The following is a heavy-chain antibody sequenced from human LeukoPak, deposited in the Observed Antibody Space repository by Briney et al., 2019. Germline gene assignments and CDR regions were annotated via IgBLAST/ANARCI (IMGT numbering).Heavy chain of an antibody. CDR1: GFTSSNYW. Sequence: GGSLRLSCAASGFTSSNYWMHWVRQAPGKGLVWVSRIDNGGSDTRHADSVKGRFTISRDNAKNTLYLQMNSLRAEDTAVYYCAREDYYDSSGYSNYFDYWGQGTLVTVSS. V-gene: IGHV3-74*01. CDR3: AREDYYDSSGYSNYFDY. CDR2: IDNGGSDT. D-gene: IGHD3-22*01. J-gene: IGHJ4*02.